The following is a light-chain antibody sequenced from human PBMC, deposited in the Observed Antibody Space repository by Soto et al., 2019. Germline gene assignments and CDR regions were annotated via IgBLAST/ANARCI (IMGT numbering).Light chain of an antibody. CDR2: EVS. Sequence: QSALTQPPSASGSPGQSVTISCTGTSNDVGGYNYVSWYQCHPGKAPKVIIYEVSKRPSGVPDRFSGAKSGNTASLTVSGLQAEDEADYYCSSYAGANTVVFGGGTKVTVL. V-gene: IGLV2-8*01. CDR1: SNDVGGYNY. J-gene: IGLJ2*01. CDR3: SSYAGANTVV.